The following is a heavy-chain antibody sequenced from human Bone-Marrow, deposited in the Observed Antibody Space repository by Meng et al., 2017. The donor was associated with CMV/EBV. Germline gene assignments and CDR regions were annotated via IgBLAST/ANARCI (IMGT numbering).Heavy chain of an antibody. Sequence: SVKVSCKASGYIFTSYDINWVRQAPGQGLEWMGGIIPILGIANYAQKFQGRVTITADKSTSTAYMELSSLRSEDTAVYYCASGGGGILGIVYWGQGTLVTVSS. D-gene: IGHD3-16*01. V-gene: IGHV1-69*10. CDR3: ASGGGGILGIVY. J-gene: IGHJ4*02. CDR1: GYIFTSYD. CDR2: IIPILGIA.